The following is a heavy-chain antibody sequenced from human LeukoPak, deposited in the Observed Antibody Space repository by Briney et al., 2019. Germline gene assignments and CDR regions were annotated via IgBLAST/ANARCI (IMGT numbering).Heavy chain of an antibody. V-gene: IGHV1-69*06. D-gene: IGHD2-2*01. Sequence: GASVSVSYKASGGTFNSYAISWVRQAPGQGGEWMGGIIPIFGTANYAQKFQGRVTITADKSTSTAYMELSSLRSEDTAVYYCARSVPAPPFAFDYWGQGTLVTVSS. CDR2: IIPIFGTA. J-gene: IGHJ4*02. CDR1: GGTFNSYA. CDR3: ARSVPAPPFAFDY.